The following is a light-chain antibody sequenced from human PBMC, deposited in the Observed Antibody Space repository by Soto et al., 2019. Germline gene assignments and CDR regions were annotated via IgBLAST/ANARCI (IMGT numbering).Light chain of an antibody. CDR2: GES. Sequence: EKVMTQSPATLSVSPGERAILSCRASQSVSSNLAWYQQKPGQAPRLLIYGESTRAIDIPARFSGSGSETEFTLTISSLQSEDFAAYYCQQYNNWPRTFGQGTKVEIK. CDR1: QSVSSN. V-gene: IGKV3-15*01. CDR3: QQYNNWPRT. J-gene: IGKJ1*01.